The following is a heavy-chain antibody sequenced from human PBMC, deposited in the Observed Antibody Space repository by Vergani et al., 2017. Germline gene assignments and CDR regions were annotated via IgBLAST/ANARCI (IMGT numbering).Heavy chain of an antibody. D-gene: IGHD1-20*01. J-gene: IGHJ2*01. CDR3: ARLTSELNWYFDL. V-gene: IGHV3-21*04. CDR1: GFTFSSYS. CDR2: ISSSSSYI. Sequence: EVQLVESGGGLVQPGGSLRLSCAASGFTFSSYSMNWVRQAPGKGLEWVSSISSSSSYIYYADSVKGRFTISRDNAKNSLYLQMNSLRAEDTAVYYCARLTSELNWYFDLWGRGTLVTVSS.